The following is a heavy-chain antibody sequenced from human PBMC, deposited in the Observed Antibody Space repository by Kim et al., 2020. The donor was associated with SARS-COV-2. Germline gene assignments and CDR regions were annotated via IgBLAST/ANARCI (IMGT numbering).Heavy chain of an antibody. CDR3: ARNAAADGRGTFDY. J-gene: IGHJ4*02. D-gene: IGHD6-13*01. CDR1: GGSISNYY. V-gene: IGHV4-59*08. CDR2: IFYSGST. Sequence: SETLSLTCTVSGGSISNYYWSWIRQPPGKGLEWIGYIFYSGSTNYNPSLKSRVTISVDTSKSQFSLKLSSVTAADTAVYFCARNAAADGRGTFDYWGRGTLVTVSS.